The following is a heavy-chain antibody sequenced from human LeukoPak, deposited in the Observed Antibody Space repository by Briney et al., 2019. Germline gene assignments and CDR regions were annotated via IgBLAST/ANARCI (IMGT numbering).Heavy chain of an antibody. Sequence: GGSLRLSCAASGFTFSTYAMHWVRQAPGKGLEWVAVILYDGSTKYYADSVKGRFTISRDNSNNTVHLQMNSLRPDDSALYYCAREDNPLWFDPWGQGTLVTVSS. J-gene: IGHJ5*02. CDR3: AREDNPLWFDP. CDR2: ILYDGSTK. D-gene: IGHD1-1*01. V-gene: IGHV3-30-3*01. CDR1: GFTFSTYA.